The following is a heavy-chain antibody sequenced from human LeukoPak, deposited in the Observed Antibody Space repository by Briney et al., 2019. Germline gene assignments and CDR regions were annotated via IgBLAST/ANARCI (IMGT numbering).Heavy chain of an antibody. Sequence: GSLRLSCAASGFTFSSYSMNWVRQAPGKGLEWVSYISSSSGYIYYGDSVKGRFTISRDNAKNSLYLQMNSLRAEDTAVYYCARDLCSSGSCYGVDYWGQGTLVTVSS. D-gene: IGHD2-15*01. CDR3: ARDLCSSGSCYGVDY. J-gene: IGHJ4*02. CDR1: GFTFSSYS. V-gene: IGHV3-21*01. CDR2: ISSSSGYI.